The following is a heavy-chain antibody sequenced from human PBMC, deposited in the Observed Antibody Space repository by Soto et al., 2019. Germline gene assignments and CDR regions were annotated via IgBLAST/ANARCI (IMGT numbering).Heavy chain of an antibody. CDR3: TARGS. V-gene: IGHV3-15*07. CDR2: IRSKVDGGTT. Sequence: EAQLVESGGGLVKPGGSLRLSYADSDFTLTTAWMHWVRQAPGKGLEWVGRIRSKVDGGTTDYAAPVKGRFFISRDDSKDTLYLQINNLVIDDTPVYYCTARGSWGQGTLVTVSS. D-gene: IGHD3-10*01. CDR1: DFTLTTAW. J-gene: IGHJ4*02.